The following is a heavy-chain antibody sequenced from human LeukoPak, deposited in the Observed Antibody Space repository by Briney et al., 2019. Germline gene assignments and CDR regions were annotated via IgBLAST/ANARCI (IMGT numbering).Heavy chain of an antibody. V-gene: IGHV4-61*05. CDR1: GGSISSSSYY. CDR2: IYYSGGT. CDR3: ARVGGGYDYNCFDY. D-gene: IGHD5-12*01. Sequence: NPSETLSLTCTVSGGSISSSSYYWSWIRQPPGKGLEWIGYIYYSGGTYYNPSLKSRVSVSVDTSKNQFSLKLSSVTAADTAVYYCARVGGGYDYNCFDYWGQGTLVTVSS. J-gene: IGHJ4*02.